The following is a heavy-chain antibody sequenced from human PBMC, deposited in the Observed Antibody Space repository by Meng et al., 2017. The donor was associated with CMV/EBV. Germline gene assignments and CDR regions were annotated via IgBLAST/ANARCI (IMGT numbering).Heavy chain of an antibody. CDR3: ARGQYYYDSSGYFY. CDR1: GYPFTAYY. V-gene: IGHV1-2*02. J-gene: IGHJ4*02. Sequence: ASVKVSCKASGYPFTAYYMHWVRQAPGQGFEWMGWINPDSGATNFARNLQGRVTMTRDTSISTAYMELSGLTFDDTAVYYCARGQYYYDSSGYFYWGQGTLVTVSS. CDR2: INPDSGAT. D-gene: IGHD3-22*01.